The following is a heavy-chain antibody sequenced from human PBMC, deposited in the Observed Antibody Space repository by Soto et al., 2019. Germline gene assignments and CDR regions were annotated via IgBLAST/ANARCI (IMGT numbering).Heavy chain of an antibody. D-gene: IGHD5-18*01. CDR3: ARAGYTSSWENYFDF. V-gene: IGHV1-3*01. CDR2: INVGNGKA. CDR1: GYSFTTYA. Sequence: GASVKVSCKTSGYSFTTYALHWVRQAPGQRPEWMGWINVGNGKAIYSQKFQGRVTITRDRSATTGYLELSSLRFEDTAIYYCARAGYTSSWENYFDFWGQGTLVTVSS. J-gene: IGHJ4*02.